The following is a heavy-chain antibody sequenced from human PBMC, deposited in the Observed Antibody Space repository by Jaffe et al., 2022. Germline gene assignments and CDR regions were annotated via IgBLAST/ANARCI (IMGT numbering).Heavy chain of an antibody. D-gene: IGHD3-16*02. CDR2: ISAYNGNT. Sequence: QVQLVQSGAEVKKPGASVKVSCKASGYTFTSYGISWVRQAPGQGLEWMGWISAYNGNTNYAQKLQGRVTMTTDTSTSTAYMELRSLRSDDTAVYYCAGAAIDGGITFGGVIVSFDYWGQGTLVTVSS. V-gene: IGHV1-18*01. CDR3: AGAAIDGGITFGGVIVSFDY. CDR1: GYTFTSYG. J-gene: IGHJ4*02.